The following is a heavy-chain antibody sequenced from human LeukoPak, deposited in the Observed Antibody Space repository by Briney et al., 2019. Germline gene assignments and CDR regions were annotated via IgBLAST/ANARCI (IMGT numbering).Heavy chain of an antibody. J-gene: IGHJ4*02. Sequence: GGSLRLSCAASGFTFSSYWMSWVRQAPGKGLEYVSAISSNGGSTYYANSVKGRFTISRDNSKNTLYLQMGSLRAEDMAVYYCARDRGVLRYFDWLFEFDYWGQGTLVTVSS. D-gene: IGHD3-9*01. V-gene: IGHV3-64*01. CDR1: GFTFSSYW. CDR2: ISSNGGST. CDR3: ARDRGVLRYFDWLFEFDY.